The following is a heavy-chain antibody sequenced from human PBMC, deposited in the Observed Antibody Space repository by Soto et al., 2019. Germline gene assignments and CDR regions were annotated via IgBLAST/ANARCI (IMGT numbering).Heavy chain of an antibody. Sequence: GGTLRLSCAVSGFTFSDYYMSWIRQAPGKGLEWVSYISSTGSTIYYADSVKGRFTISRDNAKNSLYLQMNSLRAEDTAVYYCARDAIRYDYSKAADGYWGQGTLVTVSS. CDR3: ARDAIRYDYSKAADGY. CDR1: GFTFSDYY. J-gene: IGHJ4*02. CDR2: ISSTGSTI. V-gene: IGHV3-11*01. D-gene: IGHD4-4*01.